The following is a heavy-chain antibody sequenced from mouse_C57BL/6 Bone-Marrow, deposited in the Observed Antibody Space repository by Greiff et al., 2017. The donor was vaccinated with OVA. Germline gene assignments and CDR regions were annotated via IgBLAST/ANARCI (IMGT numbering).Heavy chain of an antibody. CDR2: INSDGGRT. D-gene: IGHD2-3*01. Sequence: EVKLVESGGGLVQPGESLKLSCESNEYEFPSHDMSWVRKTPEKRLELVADINSDGGRTYYPDTMERRFIISRDNTKKTLYRQMSSLRSEDTALYYGARHDGYYAGFAYWGQGTLVTVSA. V-gene: IGHV5-2*01. CDR3: ARHDGYYAGFAY. J-gene: IGHJ3*01. CDR1: EYEFPSHD.